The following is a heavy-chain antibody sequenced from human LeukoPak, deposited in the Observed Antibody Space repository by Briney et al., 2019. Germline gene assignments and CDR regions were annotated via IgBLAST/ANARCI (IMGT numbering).Heavy chain of an antibody. CDR3: AKDEDVNSSRRGLWLSRFGSNNLFQH. Sequence: GRSLRLSCAASGFTFDDYAMHWVRQAPGKGLEWVSGISWNSGSIGSADSVKGRFTISRDNAKNSLYLQMNSLRAEDTALYYCAKDEDVNSSRRGLWLSRFGSNNLFQHWGQGTLVTVSS. CDR1: GFTFDDYA. CDR2: ISWNSGSI. J-gene: IGHJ1*01. V-gene: IGHV3-9*01. D-gene: IGHD6-19*01.